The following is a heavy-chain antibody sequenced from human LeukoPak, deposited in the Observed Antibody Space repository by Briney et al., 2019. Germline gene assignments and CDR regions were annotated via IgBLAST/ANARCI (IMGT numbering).Heavy chain of an antibody. V-gene: IGHV3-30*04. D-gene: IGHD3-9*01. CDR3: ARDSGSGYDILTGYYGTDYYYGMDV. J-gene: IGHJ6*02. CDR1: GFTFSSYA. Sequence: GGSLRLSCAASGFTFSSYAMHWVRQAPGKGLEWVAVMSYDGSNKYYADSVKGRFTISRDNSKNTLYLQMNSLRAEDTAVYYCARDSGSGYDILTGYYGTDYYYGMDVWGQGTTVTVSS. CDR2: MSYDGSNK.